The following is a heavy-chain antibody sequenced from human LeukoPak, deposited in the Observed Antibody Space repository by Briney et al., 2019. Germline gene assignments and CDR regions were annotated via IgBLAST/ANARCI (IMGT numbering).Heavy chain of an antibody. J-gene: IGHJ6*03. CDR3: ARDRWGKGDGTYYYYYYMDV. Sequence: SVKVSCKASGGTFSSYAISWVRQAPGQGLEWMGGIIPIFGTANYAQKFQGRVTITADKSTSTAYMELSSLRSEDTAVYYCARDRWGKGDGTYYYYYYMDVWGKGTTVTVSS. CDR2: IIPIFGTA. D-gene: IGHD3-16*01. CDR1: GGTFSSYA. V-gene: IGHV1-69*06.